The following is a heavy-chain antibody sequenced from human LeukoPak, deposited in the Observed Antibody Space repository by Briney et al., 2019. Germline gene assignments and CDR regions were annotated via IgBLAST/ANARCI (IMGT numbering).Heavy chain of an antibody. CDR1: GYTFTSYD. Sequence: ASVKVSCKASGYTFTSYDISWVRQAPGQGLEWMGGIIPIFGTANYAQKFQGRVTITADESTSTAYMELSSLRSEDTAVYYCASFLGYCSGGSCYQPTYYYYYGMDVWGKGTTVTVSS. CDR2: IIPIFGTA. CDR3: ASFLGYCSGGSCYQPTYYYYYGMDV. J-gene: IGHJ6*04. V-gene: IGHV1-69*13. D-gene: IGHD2-15*01.